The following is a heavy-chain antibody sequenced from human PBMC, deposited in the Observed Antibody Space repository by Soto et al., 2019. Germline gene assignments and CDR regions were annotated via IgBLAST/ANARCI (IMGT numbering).Heavy chain of an antibody. CDR2: IYYSGST. CDR1: GGSIRSGGYY. J-gene: IGHJ4*02. D-gene: IGHD6-25*01. V-gene: IGHV4-31*03. Sequence: QVQLQESGPGLVKPSQTLSLTCTVSGGSIRSGGYYWSWIRQHPGKGLEWIGSIYYSGSTFYNPSLKSRVSISVDTSKNQFSLKLNSVTAADTAVYYCARDVSAAVKHTDYYFDYWGQGTLVTVSS. CDR3: ARDVSAAVKHTDYYFDY.